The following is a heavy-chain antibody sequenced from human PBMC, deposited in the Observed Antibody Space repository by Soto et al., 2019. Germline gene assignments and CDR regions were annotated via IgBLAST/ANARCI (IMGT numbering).Heavy chain of an antibody. D-gene: IGHD3-3*01. Sequence: GASVKVSCKASGYTFTSYAMHWVRQAPGQRLEWMGWINAGNGNTKYSQKFQGRVTITRDTSASTAYMELSSLRSEDTAVYYCARAVRPYDLWSEFDYWGQGTLVTVSS. J-gene: IGHJ4*02. CDR3: ARAVRPYDLWSEFDY. CDR2: INAGNGNT. V-gene: IGHV1-3*01. CDR1: GYTFTSYA.